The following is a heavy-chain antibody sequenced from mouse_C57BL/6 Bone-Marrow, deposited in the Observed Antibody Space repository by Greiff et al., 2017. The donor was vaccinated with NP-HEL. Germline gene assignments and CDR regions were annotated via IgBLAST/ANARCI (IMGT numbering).Heavy chain of an antibody. D-gene: IGHD2-9*01. CDR2: INPGSGGT. J-gene: IGHJ2*01. V-gene: IGHV1-54*01. CDR1: GYAFTNYL. CDR3: ARSLLWLRRVDY. Sequence: VQLQQSGAELVRPGTSVKVSCKASGYAFTNYLIEWVKQRPGQGLEWIGVINPGSGGTNYNEKFKGKATLTADKSSSTAYMQLSSLTSEDSAVYFCARSLLWLRRVDYWGQGTTLTVSS.